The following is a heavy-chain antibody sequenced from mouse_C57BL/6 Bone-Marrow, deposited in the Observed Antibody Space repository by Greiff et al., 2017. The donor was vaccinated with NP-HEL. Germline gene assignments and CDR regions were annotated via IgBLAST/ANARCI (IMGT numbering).Heavy chain of an antibody. V-gene: IGHV5-6*01. CDR3: ARHFLGSWFAY. CDR2: ISSGGSYT. Sequence: EVQLVESGGDLVKPGGSLKLSCAASGFTFSSYGMSWVRQTPDKRLEWVATISSGGSYTYYPDSVKGRFTIFRDNAKNTLYLQMSSLKSEDTAMYYCARHFLGSWFAYWGQGTLVTVSA. CDR1: GFTFSSYG. J-gene: IGHJ3*01.